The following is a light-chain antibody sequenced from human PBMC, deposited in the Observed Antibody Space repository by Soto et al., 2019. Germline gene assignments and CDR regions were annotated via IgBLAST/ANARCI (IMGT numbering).Light chain of an antibody. CDR1: SSDVGGYNY. CDR3: SAYAGSNLWG. CDR2: EVS. Sequence: QSALTQPPSASGSPGQSVTISCTGTSSDVGGYNYVSWYQQHPGKAPKLMIYEVSNRPSGVPDRFSGSKSGNTASLTVSGLQAEDEADYYCSAYAGSNLWGFGGGTKLTVL. J-gene: IGLJ3*02. V-gene: IGLV2-8*01.